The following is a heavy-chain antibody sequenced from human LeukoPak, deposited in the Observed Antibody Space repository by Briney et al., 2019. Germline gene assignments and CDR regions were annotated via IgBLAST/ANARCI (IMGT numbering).Heavy chain of an antibody. D-gene: IGHD3-22*01. CDR1: GYTFTSYY. V-gene: IGHV1-46*01. Sequence: ASVKVSCKASGYTFTSYYMHWVRQAPGQGLEWMGIINPSGGSTSYAQKFQGRVTMTRDTSTSTVYMELSSLRSEDTAVYYCARLHDSSGYYHGDAFDIWGQGTMVTVSS. CDR3: ARLHDSSGYYHGDAFDI. CDR2: INPSGGST. J-gene: IGHJ3*02.